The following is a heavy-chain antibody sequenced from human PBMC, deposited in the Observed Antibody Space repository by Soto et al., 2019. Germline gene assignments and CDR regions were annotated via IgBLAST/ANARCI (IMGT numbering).Heavy chain of an antibody. CDR2: ILYDKSDQ. CDR3: AKDGTHLWSKQYYFDS. D-gene: IGHD1-26*01. Sequence: QVQLVESGGGVVQPGRSLRLSCSASGFTFSDYTMHWVRQAPGRGLEWVAIILYDKSDQYYSDSVKGRFTISRDNSKNTLYLQMHSLTTEDTAVYYCAKDGTHLWSKQYYFDSWGQGALVTVSS. J-gene: IGHJ4*02. V-gene: IGHV3-30*18. CDR1: GFTFSDYT.